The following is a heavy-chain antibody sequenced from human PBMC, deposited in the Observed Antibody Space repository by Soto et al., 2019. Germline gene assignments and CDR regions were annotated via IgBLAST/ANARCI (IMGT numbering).Heavy chain of an antibody. D-gene: IGHD2-2*03. V-gene: IGHV1-8*01. CDR3: ARLGGYCSSTSCPAGEAFDI. Sequence: VASVKVSCKASGYTFTSYDINWVRQATGQGREWMGWMNPNSGNTGYAQKFQGRATMTRNTSISTAYMELSSLRSEDTAVYYCARLGGYCSSTSCPAGEAFDIWGQGXMVTVSS. CDR2: MNPNSGNT. J-gene: IGHJ3*02. CDR1: GYTFTSYD.